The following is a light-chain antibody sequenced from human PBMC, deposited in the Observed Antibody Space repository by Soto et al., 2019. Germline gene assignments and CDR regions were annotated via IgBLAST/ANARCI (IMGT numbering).Light chain of an antibody. V-gene: IGKV3-20*01. CDR3: QQYGSSLYT. Sequence: EIVLTQSPGTLSLSPGERATLSCRASQSVSSSYLAWYQQKPGQAPRLLIYGASSRATGIPDRFSGSGSGTDFTLTISRLEPEDFAVYYCQQYGSSLYTFGKGPKLEI. CDR2: GAS. J-gene: IGKJ2*01. CDR1: QSVSSSY.